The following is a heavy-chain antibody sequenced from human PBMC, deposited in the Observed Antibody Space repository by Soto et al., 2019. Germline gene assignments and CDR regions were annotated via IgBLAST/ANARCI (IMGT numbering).Heavy chain of an antibody. V-gene: IGHV1-18*01. CDR1: GYTFTSYG. D-gene: IGHD3-22*01. J-gene: IGHJ3*02. CDR3: ARDVRNYYDSSGYYQGHDAFDI. CDR2: ISAYNGNT. Sequence: ASVKVSCKASGYTFTSYGISWVRQAPGQGLEWMGWISAYNGNTNYAQKLQGRVTMTTDTSTSTAYMELRSLRSDDTAVYYCARDVRNYYDSSGYYQGHDAFDIWGQGTMVTVSS.